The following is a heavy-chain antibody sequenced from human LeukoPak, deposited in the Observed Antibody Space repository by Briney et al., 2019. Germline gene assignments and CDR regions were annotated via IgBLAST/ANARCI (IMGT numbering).Heavy chain of an antibody. CDR2: ISYDGINK. D-gene: IGHD4-17*01. CDR3: TRVGGDSGDFDY. V-gene: IGHV3-30-3*01. CDR1: GFTFSSFA. J-gene: IGHJ4*02. Sequence: GGSLRLSCAASGFTFSSFAMHWVRQAPGKGLEWVAVISYDGINKYYADSVKGRFTISRDNSKNTLYLQMNSLRVEDTAVYYCTRVGGDSGDFDYWGQGTLVTVSS.